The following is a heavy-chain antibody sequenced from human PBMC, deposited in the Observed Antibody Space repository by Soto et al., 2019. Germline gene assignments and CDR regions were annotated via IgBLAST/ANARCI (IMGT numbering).Heavy chain of an antibody. J-gene: IGHJ2*01. CDR2: ISSSSSYI. Sequence: GGSLRLSCAASGFTFSSYSMNWVRQAPGKGLEWVSSISSSSSYIYYADSVKGRFTISRDNAKNSLYLQMNSLRAEDTAVYYCARDGEYSSSSSWYFDLWGRGTLVTVSS. D-gene: IGHD6-6*01. CDR3: ARDGEYSSSSSWYFDL. V-gene: IGHV3-21*01. CDR1: GFTFSSYS.